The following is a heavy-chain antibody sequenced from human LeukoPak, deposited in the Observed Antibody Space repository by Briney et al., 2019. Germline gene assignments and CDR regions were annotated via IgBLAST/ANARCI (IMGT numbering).Heavy chain of an antibody. V-gene: IGHV4-39*01. CDR3: ARTENYIPEGCFDP. CDR1: GGSIGSTSYC. D-gene: IGHD5-24*01. J-gene: IGHJ5*02. Sequence: SETLSLTCTVSGGSIGSTSYCWGWIRQPPGKGLEWIGSICYSGSTFYNPSLKSRVTLSVDTSKNQFSLKLSSVTAADTALYYCARTENYIPEGCFDPWGQGTLVTVSS. CDR2: ICYSGST.